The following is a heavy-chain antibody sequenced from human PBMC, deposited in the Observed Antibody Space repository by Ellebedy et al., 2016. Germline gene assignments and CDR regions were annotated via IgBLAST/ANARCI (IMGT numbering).Heavy chain of an antibody. D-gene: IGHD2-15*01. CDR1: GFTFSSYD. V-gene: IGHV3-30*03. CDR2: ISYDGSNE. Sequence: GESLKISCAASGFTFSSYDMHWVRQAPGKGLEWVAVISYDGSNEYYADSVKGRFTISRDNSKNTLYLQMNSLRAEDTAVYYCAREGSPLAAGGLYWGQGTLVTVSS. CDR3: AREGSPLAAGGLY. J-gene: IGHJ4*02.